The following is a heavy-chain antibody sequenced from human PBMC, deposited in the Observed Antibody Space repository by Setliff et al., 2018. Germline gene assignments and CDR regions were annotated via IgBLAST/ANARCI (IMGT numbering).Heavy chain of an antibody. CDR1: GASVSGNSYY. J-gene: IGHJ4*02. CDR3: ARGRNVAARLLDS. CDR2: TYYSGNT. Sequence: SETLSLTCTVSGASVSGNSYYWGWIRQPPGKGLEWIASTYYSGNTYYNPSLKSRVTISVDTSKNQFSLKLTSVTAADTGIYYCARGRNVAARLLDSWGQGARVTVSS. D-gene: IGHD6-6*01. V-gene: IGHV4-39*07.